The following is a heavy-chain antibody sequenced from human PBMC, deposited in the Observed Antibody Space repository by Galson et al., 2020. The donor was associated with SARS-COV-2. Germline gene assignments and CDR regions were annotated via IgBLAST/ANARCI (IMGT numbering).Heavy chain of an antibody. CDR2: LHSPGTT. V-gene: IGHV4-31*03. Sequence: SETLSLTCSVSGGPIRSGAYFWTWIRQYPGKGLEWIGYLHSPGTTYYSPSLRSRLTISLDTSKNQFSLKLTSVTAADTAVYYCASSEGITFGEGFDYWGQGTLVTVSS. J-gene: IGHJ4*02. CDR3: ASSEGITFGEGFDY. CDR1: GGPIRSGAYF. D-gene: IGHD3-16*01.